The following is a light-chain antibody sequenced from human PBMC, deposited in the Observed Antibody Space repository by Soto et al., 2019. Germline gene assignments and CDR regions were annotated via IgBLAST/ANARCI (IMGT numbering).Light chain of an antibody. J-gene: IGKJ5*01. Sequence: DIQMTQSPSSLSASVGDSVTITCRASQTISTYLNWYQQKVGKAPKLLIHAASSLQSGVPSRFSGRWSGTDSTLTISRLQPEDIATYYCQQYENLPTFGLGTRLEIK. CDR1: QTISTY. CDR2: AAS. V-gene: IGKV1-33*01. CDR3: QQYENLPT.